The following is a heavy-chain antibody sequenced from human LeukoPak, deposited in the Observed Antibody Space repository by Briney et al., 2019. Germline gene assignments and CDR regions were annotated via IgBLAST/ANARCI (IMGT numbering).Heavy chain of an antibody. V-gene: IGHV7-4-1*02. CDR1: GYSFTTYA. Sequence: ASVKVSCKASGYSFTTYATNWVRHAPGQGLECMGWIITSTGNPTYAQGFTGRFVFSLDTSVSTAYLQISSLKPEDTAVYYCARDPGLRNFDYWGQGTLVTVSS. CDR3: ARDPGLRNFDY. CDR2: IITSTGNP. D-gene: IGHD4-17*01. J-gene: IGHJ4*02.